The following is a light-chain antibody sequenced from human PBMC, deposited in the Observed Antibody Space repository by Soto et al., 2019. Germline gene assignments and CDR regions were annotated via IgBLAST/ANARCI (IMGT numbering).Light chain of an antibody. V-gene: IGLV2-14*01. Sequence: QSVLTQPASVSGSPGQSITISCTGTSSDVGSYNYVSWYQQHPGKAPKLMIYEVSNRPSGVSNRFSGSKSGNTASLTISGLQAEDEADYYCSSYTGSSPLYVFGTGTKLTVL. CDR1: SSDVGSYNY. J-gene: IGLJ1*01. CDR3: SSYTGSSPLYV. CDR2: EVS.